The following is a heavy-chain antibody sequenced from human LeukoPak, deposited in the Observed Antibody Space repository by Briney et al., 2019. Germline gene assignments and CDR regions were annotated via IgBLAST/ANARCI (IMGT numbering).Heavy chain of an antibody. Sequence: SETLSLTCTVSGGSISICSYYWSWIRQSPGKGLEWIGYVFYSGKTDYSPSLRSRVSMSVDTSKNQFSLKVTSVTAADTAVHYCARDTNLRDSFDIWGQGTMVTVSS. J-gene: IGHJ3*02. D-gene: IGHD2-8*01. CDR2: VFYSGKT. CDR3: ARDTNLRDSFDI. CDR1: GGSISICSYY. V-gene: IGHV4-61*01.